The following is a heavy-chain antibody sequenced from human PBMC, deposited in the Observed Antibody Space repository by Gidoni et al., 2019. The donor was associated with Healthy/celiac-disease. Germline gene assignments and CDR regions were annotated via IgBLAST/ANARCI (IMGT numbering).Heavy chain of an antibody. CDR3: ARTYGRGAFDY. J-gene: IGHJ4*02. Sequence: QVQLQQWGAGLLKPPETLSLTCAVYGGSFSGYSWCWIRQPPGKGLEWIGESNHSGSTNYNPSLKSRVTISVDTSKNQFSLKLSSVTAADTAVYYCARTYGRGAFDYWGQGTLVTVSS. V-gene: IGHV4-34*01. CDR1: GGSFSGYS. D-gene: IGHD3-10*01. CDR2: SNHSGST.